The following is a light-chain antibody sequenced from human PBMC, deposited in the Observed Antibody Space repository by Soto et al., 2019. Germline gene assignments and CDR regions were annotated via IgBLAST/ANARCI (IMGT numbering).Light chain of an antibody. Sequence: IQLTESAAYRSAFVGHRVTITCRASQSISSWLAWYQQKPGRAPKLLIYDASTLESGVPSRFSGSRSGTEFTLTISSLQPDDFATYDGQQYNSYSWTFGQGTKVDIK. CDR1: QSISSW. CDR3: QQYNSYSWT. J-gene: IGKJ1*01. V-gene: IGKV1-5*01. CDR2: DAS.